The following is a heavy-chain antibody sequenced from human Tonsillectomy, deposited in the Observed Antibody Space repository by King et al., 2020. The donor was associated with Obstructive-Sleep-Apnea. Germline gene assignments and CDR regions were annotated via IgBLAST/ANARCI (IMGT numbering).Heavy chain of an antibody. CDR2: FVPILGTA. CDR3: ARDSADIAMIT. D-gene: IGHD5-18*01. Sequence: QVHLVQSGAEMKKPGSSVKVSCRASGDTFSNYIINWVRQAPGQGLEWMGGFVPILGTANYAQKFQGRVTITADESTITAYLDMSSLKSEDTATYYCARDSADIAMITWGQGTLVTVSS. J-gene: IGHJ4*02. V-gene: IGHV1-69*01. CDR1: GDTFSNYI.